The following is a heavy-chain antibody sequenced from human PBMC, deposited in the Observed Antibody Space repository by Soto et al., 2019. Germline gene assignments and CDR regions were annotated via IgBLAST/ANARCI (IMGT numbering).Heavy chain of an antibody. Sequence: PSETLSLTCTVSGGSISTYYWSWIRQPPGKGLEWIGYTYYSGSTSYNPSLKSRVTISVDTSKNQFSLKLRSVTAADTAVYYCASDRSGGRDQGYGMDVWGQGTTVTVSS. V-gene: IGHV4-59*01. CDR2: TYYSGST. D-gene: IGHD6-19*01. CDR1: GGSISTYY. J-gene: IGHJ6*02. CDR3: ASDRSGGRDQGYGMDV.